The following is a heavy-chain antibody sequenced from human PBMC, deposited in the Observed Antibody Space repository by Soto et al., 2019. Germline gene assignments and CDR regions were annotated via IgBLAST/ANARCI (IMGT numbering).Heavy chain of an antibody. V-gene: IGHV1-69*13. Sequence: GASVKVSCKASGGTFSSYAISWVRQAPGQGLEWMGGIIPIFGTANYAQKFQGRVTITADESTSTAYMELSSLRSEDTAVYYCARDMKYYYDSSGFNWFDPWGQGTLVTVSS. D-gene: IGHD3-22*01. CDR1: GGTFSSYA. CDR3: ARDMKYYYDSSGFNWFDP. CDR2: IIPIFGTA. J-gene: IGHJ5*02.